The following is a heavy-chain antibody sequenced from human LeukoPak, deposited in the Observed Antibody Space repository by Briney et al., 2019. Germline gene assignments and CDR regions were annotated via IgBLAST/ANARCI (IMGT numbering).Heavy chain of an antibody. D-gene: IGHD3-10*01. CDR2: IKSKTDGRTV. Sequence: GGSLRLSCAASGFTFSNVWMSWVRQAPGKGLEWVGRIKSKTDGRTVDYAAPVKGRFTISRDDLKNTLYLEMNSLKTEDTAVYYCTKDHGSGSYYFDYWGQGTLVTVSS. CDR1: GFTFSNVW. V-gene: IGHV3-15*01. CDR3: TKDHGSGSYYFDY. J-gene: IGHJ4*02.